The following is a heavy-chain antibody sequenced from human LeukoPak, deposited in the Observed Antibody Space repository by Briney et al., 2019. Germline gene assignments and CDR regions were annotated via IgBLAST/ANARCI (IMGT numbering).Heavy chain of an antibody. V-gene: IGHV1-2*02. J-gene: IGHJ6*03. CDR2: INPNSGGT. CDR1: GYTFTGYY. D-gene: IGHD3-3*01. Sequence: GASVKVSCKASGYTFTGYYMHWVRQAPGQGLEWMGWINPNSGGTNYAQKFQGRVTMTRDTSISTAYMELSRLRSDDTAVYYCARDPGSEYYDFWSGYYLGRYYYYYMDVWGKGTTVTVSS. CDR3: ARDPGSEYYDFWSGYYLGRYYYYYMDV.